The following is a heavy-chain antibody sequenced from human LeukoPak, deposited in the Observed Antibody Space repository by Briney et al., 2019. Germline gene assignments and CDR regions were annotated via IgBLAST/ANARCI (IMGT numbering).Heavy chain of an antibody. J-gene: IGHJ5*01. CDR2: ISVNNGNT. CDR1: GYTFTSSG. Sequence: ALVKVSCKASGYTFTSSGISWVRQAPGEGLEWMGWISVNNGNTKYAQKLQGRVTMTTDTSTSTAYMELRSLRSDDTAVYYCARPRNYYDNGGYYNWFDSWGQGTLVTVSS. D-gene: IGHD3-22*01. V-gene: IGHV1-18*01. CDR3: ARPRNYYDNGGYYNWFDS.